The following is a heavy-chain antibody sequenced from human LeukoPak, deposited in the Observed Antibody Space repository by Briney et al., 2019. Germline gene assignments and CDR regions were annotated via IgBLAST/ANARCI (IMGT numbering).Heavy chain of an antibody. V-gene: IGHV4-38-2*02. D-gene: IGHD1-14*01. J-gene: IGHJ3*02. Sequence: SETLSLTCTVSGYSISSGYYWGWIRQPPGKGLEWIGSIYHSGSAYYNPSLKSRVTISVDTSKNQFSLKLSSVTAADTAVYYCARDHVRFIRRRNNVFDIWGQGTMVTVSS. CDR3: ARDHVRFIRRRNNVFDI. CDR1: GYSISSGYY. CDR2: IYHSGSA.